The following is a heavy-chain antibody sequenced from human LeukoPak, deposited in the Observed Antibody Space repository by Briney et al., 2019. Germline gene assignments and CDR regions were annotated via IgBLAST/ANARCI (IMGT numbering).Heavy chain of an antibody. J-gene: IGHJ4*02. V-gene: IGHV4-59*01. CDR2: IYYSGNT. CDR1: GGSISSYY. D-gene: IGHD6-13*01. Sequence: SETLSLTCTVSGGSISSYYWSWIRQPPGKGLEWIGYIYYSGNTNYNPSLKSRVTISVDTSKNQFSLKLSTVTAEDTAVYYCARVTAGGFYFDYWGQGTLVTVSS. CDR3: ARVTAGGFYFDY.